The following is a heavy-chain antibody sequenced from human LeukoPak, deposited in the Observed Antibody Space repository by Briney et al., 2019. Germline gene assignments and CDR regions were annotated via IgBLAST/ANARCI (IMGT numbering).Heavy chain of an antibody. J-gene: IGHJ5*02. V-gene: IGHV4-61*02. CDR2: IYSSGST. CDR1: SGSINSGSYY. CDR3: ARHPTKTYYYGSGSPWFDP. D-gene: IGHD3-10*01. Sequence: SETPSLTCTVSSGSINSGSYYWNWIRQPAGKGLEWIGRIYSSGSTNYNPSLKSRVTISVDTSKNQFSLKLSSVTAADTAVYYCARHPTKTYYYGSGSPWFDPWGQGTLVTVSS.